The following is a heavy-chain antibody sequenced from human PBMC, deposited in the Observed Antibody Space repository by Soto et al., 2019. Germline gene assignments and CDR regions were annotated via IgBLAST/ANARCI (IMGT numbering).Heavy chain of an antibody. CDR3: ARDREPDGIWTFDS. CDR2: SFSSGGT. CDR1: GFTLDEYT. V-gene: IGHV3-53*01. D-gene: IGHD3-9*01. J-gene: IGHJ4*02. Sequence: GGSLILSCAAFGFTLDEYTMGWVRQAPGKGLEWVAESFSSGGTQYADSVKGRFTISRDNSRNMVFLQMNGLRVEDTALYYCARDREPDGIWTFDSWGQGALVTVSS.